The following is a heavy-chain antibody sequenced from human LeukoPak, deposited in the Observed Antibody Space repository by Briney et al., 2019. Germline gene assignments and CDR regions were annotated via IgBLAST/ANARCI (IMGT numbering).Heavy chain of an antibody. CDR1: GFTFSSYG. CDR2: ISSSSSCI. J-gene: IGHJ3*02. V-gene: IGHV3-21*01. CDR3: ARDMGYSESYHVEAFDI. Sequence: GGSLRLSCAASGFTFSSYGMNWVRQAPGKGLEWVSSISSSSSCIYYADSVKGRFTISRDNAKNSLYLQMNSLRAEDTAVYYCARDMGYSESYHVEAFDIWGQGTMVTVSS. D-gene: IGHD1-26*01.